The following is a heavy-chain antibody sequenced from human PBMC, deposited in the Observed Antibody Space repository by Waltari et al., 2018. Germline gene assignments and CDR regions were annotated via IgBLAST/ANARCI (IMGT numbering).Heavy chain of an antibody. Sequence: QVQLQESGPGLVKPSETLSLTCTVSGGSISNYYWSWIRQPPGKGLEWIGYIFYNGTTNYNPSLKSRVTIELDTSKNRFSLKLDSVTSADTAIYYCARSFSGTTIDFWGQGALVTVSS. J-gene: IGHJ4*02. CDR3: ARSFSGTTIDF. CDR2: IFYNGTT. V-gene: IGHV4-59*08. CDR1: GGSISNYY. D-gene: IGHD1-1*01.